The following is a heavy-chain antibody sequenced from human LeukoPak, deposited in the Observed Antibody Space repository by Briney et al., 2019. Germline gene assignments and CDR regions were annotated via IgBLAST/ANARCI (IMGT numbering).Heavy chain of an antibody. D-gene: IGHD3-22*01. V-gene: IGHV4-39*01. Sequence: SETLSLTCTVSGGSISSSRYYWGWIRQPPGKGLEWIGSIYYSGSTYYNPSLKSRVTISVDTSKNQSSLKLSSVTAADTAVYYCARISGYHDAFDIWGQGTMVTVSS. CDR1: GGSISSSRYY. CDR3: ARISGYHDAFDI. J-gene: IGHJ3*02. CDR2: IYYSGST.